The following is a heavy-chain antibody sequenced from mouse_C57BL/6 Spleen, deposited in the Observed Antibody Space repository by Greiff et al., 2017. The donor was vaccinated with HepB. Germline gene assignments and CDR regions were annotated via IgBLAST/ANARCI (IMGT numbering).Heavy chain of an antibody. CDR3: ARKNWDVDYYAMDY. CDR2: IYWDDDK. D-gene: IGHD4-1*01. CDR1: GFSLSTSGMG. J-gene: IGHJ4*01. Sequence: QVTLKESGPGILQSSQTLSLTCSFSGFSLSTSGMGVSWIRQPSGKGLEWLAHIYWDDDKRYNPSLKSRLTISKDTSRNQLFLKITSVDTADTATYYCARKNWDVDYYAMDYWGQGTSVTVSS. V-gene: IGHV8-12*01.